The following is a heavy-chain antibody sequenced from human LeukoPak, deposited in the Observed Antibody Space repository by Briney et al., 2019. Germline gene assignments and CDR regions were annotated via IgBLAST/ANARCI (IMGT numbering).Heavy chain of an antibody. V-gene: IGHV3-23*01. CDR1: GFTFSSYG. D-gene: IGHD2-15*01. Sequence: QTGGSLRLSCAASGFTFSSYGMSWVRQAPGKGLEWVSGISGGGSTYYADPVKGRFTISRDNSKTTLYLQMNSLRAEDTAVYYCAKDRRTLDAFDIWGQGTMVTASS. CDR2: ISGGGST. J-gene: IGHJ3*02. CDR3: AKDRRTLDAFDI.